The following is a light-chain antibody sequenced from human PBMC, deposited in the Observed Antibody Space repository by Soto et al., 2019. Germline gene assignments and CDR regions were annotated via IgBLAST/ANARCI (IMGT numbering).Light chain of an antibody. CDR3: KQSYRTPYT. J-gene: IGKJ2*01. Sequence: DIQMTQSPSSLSASVGDRVTITCRASQGISTYLVWYQQRQGRDPKLLIYDASSLLSGVPTRFSDSGSGTDFTLTISSFQPEDFATYYCKQSYRTPYTFGQATKPETK. CDR2: DAS. V-gene: IGKV1-39*01. CDR1: QGISTY.